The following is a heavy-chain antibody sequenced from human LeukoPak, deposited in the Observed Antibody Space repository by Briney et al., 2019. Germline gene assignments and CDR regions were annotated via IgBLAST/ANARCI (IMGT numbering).Heavy chain of an antibody. CDR2: ISGSGVST. Sequence: PGGSLRLSCAASGFTFSSYAMSWVRRAPGKGLEWVSGISGSGVSTYYADSVKGRFTISRDNSKNTLYLQMNSLRAEDTAVYYCARRAGAYSHPYDYWGQGTLVTVSS. V-gene: IGHV3-23*01. J-gene: IGHJ4*02. D-gene: IGHD4/OR15-4a*01. CDR3: ARRAGAYSHPYDY. CDR1: GFTFSSYA.